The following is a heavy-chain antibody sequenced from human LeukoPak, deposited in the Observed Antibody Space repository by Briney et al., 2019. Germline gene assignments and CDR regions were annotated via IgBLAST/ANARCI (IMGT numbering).Heavy chain of an antibody. Sequence: QPGGSLRLSCAASGFTFSSYAMSWVRQAPGKGLEWVSGISGSGGSTYYADSVKGRFTISRDNSKNTLYLQMNSLRAEDTAVYYCVRDRYYNMDVWGQGTTVTVSS. V-gene: IGHV3-23*01. J-gene: IGHJ6*02. CDR2: ISGSGGST. CDR1: GFTFSSYA. CDR3: VRDRYYNMDV.